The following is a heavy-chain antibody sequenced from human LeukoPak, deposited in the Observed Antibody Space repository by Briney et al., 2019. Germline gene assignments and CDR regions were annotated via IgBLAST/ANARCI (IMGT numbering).Heavy chain of an antibody. CDR2: IYSGGST. J-gene: IGHJ4*02. CDR3: ARGAFDYYDSSGLYYFDY. Sequence: GGSLRLSCAASGFTVSSNYMSWVRQAPGKGLEWVSVIYSGGSTYYADSVKGRFTISRDNSKNTLYLQMNSLRAEDTAVYYCARGAFDYYDSSGLYYFDYWGQETLVTVSS. D-gene: IGHD3-22*01. V-gene: IGHV3-53*01. CDR1: GFTVSSNY.